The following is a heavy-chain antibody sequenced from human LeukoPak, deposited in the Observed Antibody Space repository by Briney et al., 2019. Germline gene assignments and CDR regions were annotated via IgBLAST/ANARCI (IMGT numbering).Heavy chain of an antibody. D-gene: IGHD1-26*01. CDR1: GFTVSSNY. CDR3: ARVGSGSYDY. J-gene: IGHJ4*02. Sequence: GGALRLSCAASGFTVSSNYMSWVRQAPGKGQEWVSVIYSGGSTYYADSVKGRCTISIDNSKNTLYLQMNSLRAEVTAVYYCARVGSGSYDYWGQGTLVTVSS. CDR2: IYSGGST. V-gene: IGHV3-53*01.